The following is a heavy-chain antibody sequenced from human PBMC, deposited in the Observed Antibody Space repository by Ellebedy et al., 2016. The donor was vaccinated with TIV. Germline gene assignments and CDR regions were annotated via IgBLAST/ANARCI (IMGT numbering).Heavy chain of an antibody. CDR3: ARDDWGPAGP. D-gene: IGHD3-9*01. CDR1: GFTFSIYW. J-gene: IGHJ5*02. CDR2: TDHDGRVK. Sequence: GESLKISCVTSGFTFSIYWMSWVRQAPGKGLEWVANTDHDGRVKFYVDSVEGRFTIPRDNAKNSLYLQMNSLRAEDTAVYYCARDDWGPAGPWGQGTLVTVSS. V-gene: IGHV3-7*03.